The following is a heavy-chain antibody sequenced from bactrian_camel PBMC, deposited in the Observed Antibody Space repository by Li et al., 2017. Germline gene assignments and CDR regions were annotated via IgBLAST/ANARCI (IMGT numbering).Heavy chain of an antibody. CDR3: AAGRAGCPTPPATTYDY. J-gene: IGHJ4*01. D-gene: IGHD3*01. CDR2: IGDDGST. V-gene: IGHV3S67*01. Sequence: VQLVESGGGSMQAGGSLRLSCAASGLPYSSNCMAWFRQTPGKEREGVAAIGDDGSTKYGDFVKGRFTISRDNTKNTVHLQLDSLNPEDSGVYYCAAGRAGCPTPPATTYDYYAQGTQVTVS. CDR1: GLPYSSNC.